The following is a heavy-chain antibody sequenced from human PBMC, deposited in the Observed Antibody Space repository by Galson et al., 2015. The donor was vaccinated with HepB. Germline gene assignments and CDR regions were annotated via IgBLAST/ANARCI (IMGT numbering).Heavy chain of an antibody. V-gene: IGHV3-64D*06. J-gene: IGHJ5*02. CDR3: VKGPGSAPLRNWFDP. Sequence: SLRLSCAASGFTFRSYAMHWVRQAPGKGLEYVSAISSNGGSTYYADSVKGRFTISRDNSKNTLYLQMSSMRAEDTDVYYCVKGPGSAPLRNWFDPWGQGTLVTVSS. D-gene: IGHD3-16*01. CDR2: ISSNGGST. CDR1: GFTFRSYA.